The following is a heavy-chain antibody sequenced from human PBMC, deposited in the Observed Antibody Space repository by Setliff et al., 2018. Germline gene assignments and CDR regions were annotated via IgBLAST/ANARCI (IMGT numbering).Heavy chain of an antibody. CDR1: GYTFSSYG. CDR2: ISAYSGYI. V-gene: IGHV1-18*01. CDR3: ARAPGTVVVPASRSAFDI. Sequence: ASVKVSCKASGYTFSSYGISWVRQAPGQGLEWMGWISAYSGYIIYAQKLQGRVTMTTDTSTSTAYMEVRSLRSDDTAVYYCARAPGTVVVPASRSAFDIWGQGTMVTVSS. D-gene: IGHD2-2*01. J-gene: IGHJ3*02.